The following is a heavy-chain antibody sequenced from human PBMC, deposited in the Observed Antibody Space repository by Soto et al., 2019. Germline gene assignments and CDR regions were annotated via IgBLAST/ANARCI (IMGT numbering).Heavy chain of an antibody. CDR1: GFTFSDYA. CDR3: ARDRVRYQKNYFDF. V-gene: IGHV3-23*01. CDR2: IGGSGVTT. J-gene: IGHJ4*02. Sequence: GGSLRLSCAASGFTFSDYAMSWVRQAPGKGLEWVSTIGGSGVTTYYADSVKGRFTISRDNSKNTVYLQMNSLRAEDTAVFYCARDRVRYQKNYFDFWGQGTLVTVSS. D-gene: IGHD2-2*01.